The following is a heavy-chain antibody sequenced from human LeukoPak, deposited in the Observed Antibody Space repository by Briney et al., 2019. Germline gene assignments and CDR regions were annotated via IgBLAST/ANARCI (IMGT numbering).Heavy chain of an antibody. V-gene: IGHV1-2*06. J-gene: IGHJ4*02. CDR2: INPNGGDT. Sequence: ASVKVSCKASGYTFTGYYIHWVRQAPGQGLEWVGRINPNGGDTNYAQKFQGRVTMTRDTSISTVYMELTRLTSDDTAVYYCARSACDYWGQGTLVTVSS. CDR1: GYTFTGYY. CDR3: ARSACDY.